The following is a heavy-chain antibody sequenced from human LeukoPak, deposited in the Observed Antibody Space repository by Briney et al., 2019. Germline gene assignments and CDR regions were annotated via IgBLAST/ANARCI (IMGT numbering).Heavy chain of an antibody. V-gene: IGHV3-53*01. J-gene: IGHJ3*02. Sequence: GGALRLSCGASGFTVSSNYMSWVRQAPGEGLEGFSVIYSDSSTYYADTAKGRFTISRDNSKNTLYLQMDSLRAEDTAVYYCASRDYYDSSGYPDAFDIWGQGTMVTVSS. CDR2: IYSDSST. CDR1: GFTVSSNY. CDR3: ASRDYYDSSGYPDAFDI. D-gene: IGHD3-22*01.